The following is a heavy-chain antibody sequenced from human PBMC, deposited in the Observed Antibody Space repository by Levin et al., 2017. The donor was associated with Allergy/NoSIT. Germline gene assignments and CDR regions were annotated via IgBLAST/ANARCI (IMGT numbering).Heavy chain of an antibody. D-gene: IGHD2-21*01. CDR1: GFTFNIYR. V-gene: IGHV3-30*03. Sequence: PGGSLRLSCAASGFTFNIYRMYWVRQAPGKGLEWVALISYDGFDEYYADSVKGRFTISRDTSMSTLFLEMNALRPDDTGIYYCARDYRSYCVSLCYYPFDARGQGAQVNVCS. CDR2: ISYDGFDE. J-gene: IGHJ4*02. CDR3: ARDYRSYCVSLCYYPFDA.